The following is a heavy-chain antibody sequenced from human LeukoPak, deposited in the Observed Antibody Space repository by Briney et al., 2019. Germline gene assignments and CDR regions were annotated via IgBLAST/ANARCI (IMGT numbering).Heavy chain of an antibody. D-gene: IGHD3-22*01. CDR1: GGSISSYY. CDR2: IYYSGST. Sequence: SETLSLTCTVSGGSISSYYWSWIRQPPGKGLEWIGYIYYSGSTNYNPSLKSRVTISVDTSKNQFSLKLSSVTAADTAVYYCASSVVEEDNWFDPWGQGTLVTVSS. CDR3: ASSVVEEDNWFDP. V-gene: IGHV4-59*01. J-gene: IGHJ5*02.